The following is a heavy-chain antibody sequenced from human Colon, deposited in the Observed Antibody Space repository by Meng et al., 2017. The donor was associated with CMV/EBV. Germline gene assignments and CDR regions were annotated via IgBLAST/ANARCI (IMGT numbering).Heavy chain of an antibody. J-gene: IGHJ5*02. CDR3: ARDGFTGYAGWFDP. CDR2: IWYNGRDS. Sequence: GGSLRLSCVASGLNFSSHGMHWVRQPPGKGPEWVAVIWYNGRDSYYAASVKGRFTISRDNSKNTLYLQMNSPRVEDTAVYYCARDGFTGYAGWFDPWGQGTLVTVSS. CDR1: GLNFSSHG. D-gene: IGHD5-12*01. V-gene: IGHV3-33*01.